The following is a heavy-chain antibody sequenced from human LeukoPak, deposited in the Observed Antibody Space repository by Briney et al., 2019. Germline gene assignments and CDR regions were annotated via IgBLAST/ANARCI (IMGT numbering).Heavy chain of an antibody. V-gene: IGHV3-23*01. Sequence: AGGPLRLPCAASGFTFKTHAVRWLRQARGRGLEWVSRIEDSVFIRSYAGAVKGRFTISRDNSKMTLTLQMNSLRAEDTAVYYCAKRLKRNYYYHYAMDVWGQGTTVTVSS. CDR3: AKRLKRNYYYHYAMDV. CDR1: GFTFKTHA. CDR2: IEDSVFIR. D-gene: IGHD3-22*01. J-gene: IGHJ6*02.